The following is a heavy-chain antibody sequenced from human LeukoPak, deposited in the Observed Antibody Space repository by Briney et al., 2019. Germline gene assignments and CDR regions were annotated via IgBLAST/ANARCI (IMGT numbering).Heavy chain of an antibody. CDR3: AKENYGDFGPYYFDY. CDR2: ISGSGGST. J-gene: IGHJ4*02. V-gene: IGHV3-23*01. CDR1: GFTFSSYA. Sequence: GGSLGLSCAASGFTFSSYAMSWVRQAPGKGLEWVSAISGSGGSTYYADSVKGRFTISRDNSKNTLYLQMNSLRAEDTAVYYCAKENYGDFGPYYFDYWGQGTLVTVSS. D-gene: IGHD4-17*01.